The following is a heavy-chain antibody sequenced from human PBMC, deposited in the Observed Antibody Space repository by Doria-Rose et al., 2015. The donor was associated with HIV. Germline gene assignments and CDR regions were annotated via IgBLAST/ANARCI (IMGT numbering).Heavy chain of an antibody. D-gene: IGHD6-13*01. CDR3: ARIKSSRWYHKYYFDF. CDR1: GVSLSSPGMG. CDR2: IFSDDER. V-gene: IGHV2-26*01. J-gene: IGHJ4*02. Sequence: SGPVLVKPTETLTLTCTVSGVSLSSPGMGVSWIRQPPWKALEWLANIFSDDERSYKTSLRSRLTISSDTSKSQVVLTMTDMDPVDTATYYCARIKSSRWYHKYYFDFWGQGTLVIVSA.